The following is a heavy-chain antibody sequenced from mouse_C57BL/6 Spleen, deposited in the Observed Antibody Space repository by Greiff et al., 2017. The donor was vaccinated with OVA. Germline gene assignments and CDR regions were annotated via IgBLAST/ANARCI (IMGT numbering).Heavy chain of an antibody. D-gene: IGHD4-1*01. CDR3: ARGELGFDY. CDR1: GYSITSGYY. V-gene: IGHV3-6*01. CDR2: ISYDGSN. J-gene: IGHJ2*01. Sequence: ESGPGLVNPSQSPTLTCSVTGYSITSGYYWNWIRQFPGNKLEWMGYISYDGSNNYNPSLKNRISITRDTSKNQFFLKLNSVTTEDTATYYGARGELGFDYWGQGTTLTVSA.